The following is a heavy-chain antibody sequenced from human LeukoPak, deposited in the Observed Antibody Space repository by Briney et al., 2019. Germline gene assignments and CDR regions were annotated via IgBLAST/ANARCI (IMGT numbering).Heavy chain of an antibody. CDR2: ISSSSSYI. J-gene: IGHJ5*02. V-gene: IGHV3-21*04. Sequence: KTGGSLRLSCAASGFTFSSYSMNWVRQAPGKGLEWVSSISSSSSYIYYADSVKGRFTISRDNAKNSLYLQMNSLRSEDTAVYYCARVYGDYVWWFDPWGQGTLVTVSS. CDR1: GFTFSSYS. D-gene: IGHD4-17*01. CDR3: ARVYGDYVWWFDP.